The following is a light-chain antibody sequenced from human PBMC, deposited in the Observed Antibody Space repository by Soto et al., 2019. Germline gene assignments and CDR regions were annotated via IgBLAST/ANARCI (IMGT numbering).Light chain of an antibody. Sequence: IQLTQSPSSLSASVGDSVTITCRASQGIRSSLAWYQQKPGIAPKLLIYTASTLQSGVPSRFSGSGSGTEFALTISSLQPEDFATYYCQQTNAYPITFGQGTRLEI. CDR2: TAS. V-gene: IGKV1-9*01. J-gene: IGKJ5*01. CDR1: QGIRSS. CDR3: QQTNAYPIT.